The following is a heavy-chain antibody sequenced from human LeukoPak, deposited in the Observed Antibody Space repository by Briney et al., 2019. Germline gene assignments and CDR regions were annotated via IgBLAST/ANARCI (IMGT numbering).Heavy chain of an antibody. V-gene: IGHV1-69*05. CDR3: ARGGTSCFWFDP. CDR2: IIPIFGTS. D-gene: IGHD2-2*01. CDR1: GYTFPSFY. Sequence: SVKVSFKTSGYTFPSFYIHWVRQAPGQGLELMEMIIPIFGTSNSAKQFHGRVTINTDESTSTAYMELSSLRSEDTAVYYCARGGTSCFWFDPWGRGTLVTVSS. J-gene: IGHJ5*02.